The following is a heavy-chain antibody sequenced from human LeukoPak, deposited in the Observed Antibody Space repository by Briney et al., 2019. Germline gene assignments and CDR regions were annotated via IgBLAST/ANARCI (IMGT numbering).Heavy chain of an antibody. CDR1: GGSISSYY. J-gene: IGHJ3*01. V-gene: IGHV4-59*01. Sequence: PSETLSLTCTVSGGSISSYYWSWIRQPPGKGLKWMGYIYYSGSTNYNPSLKSRVTISVDTSKNQFSLKLSSMTAADTAVYYCARVPDYGGDADAFDLWGQGTMVTVSS. CDR3: ARVPDYGGDADAFDL. CDR2: IYYSGST. D-gene: IGHD2-21*02.